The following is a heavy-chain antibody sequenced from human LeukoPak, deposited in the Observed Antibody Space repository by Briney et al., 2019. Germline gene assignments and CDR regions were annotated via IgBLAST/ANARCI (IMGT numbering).Heavy chain of an antibody. CDR3: ARDTSGWSNGKFYFYMDV. CDR2: INPYSGGT. CDR1: GYSFSDYY. D-gene: IGHD6-19*01. V-gene: IGHV1-2*06. Sequence: ASVKVSCKASGYSFSDYYMNWVRQAPGQGLEWMGRINPYSGGTKFAQKLQGRVTLTRDTSTSTVYMELSRLTSGDTALYYCARDTSGWSNGKFYFYMDVWGKGTTATVSS. J-gene: IGHJ6*03.